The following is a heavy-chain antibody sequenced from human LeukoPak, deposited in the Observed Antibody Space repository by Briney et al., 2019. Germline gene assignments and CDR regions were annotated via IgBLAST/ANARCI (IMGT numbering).Heavy chain of an antibody. Sequence: PGGSLRLSCAASGFTFSSYRMKWVRQAPGKGLEGVSSISTSSSYIYYADSVKGRFTISRDNAKNSLYLQMNRLRAEDTAVYYWAIEVGATALWGQGTLVTVSS. CDR3: AIEVGATAL. V-gene: IGHV3-21*01. CDR2: ISTSSSYI. D-gene: IGHD1-26*01. CDR1: GFTFSSYR. J-gene: IGHJ4*02.